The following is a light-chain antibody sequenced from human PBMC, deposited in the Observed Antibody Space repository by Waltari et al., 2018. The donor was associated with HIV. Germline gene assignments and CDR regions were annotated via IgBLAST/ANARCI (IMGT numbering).Light chain of an antibody. V-gene: IGLV1-40*01. J-gene: IGLJ3*02. CDR3: QSYDSSLSVWV. CDR2: GNS. Sequence: QSVLTQPPSVSGAPGQRVTISCTGSSSTIGAGYDVHWYQQLPGTAHKLLIYGNSNRPSGVPDRFSVSKSGTSASLAITGLLAEDEADYYCQSYDSSLSVWVFGGGTKLTVL. CDR1: SSTIGAGYD.